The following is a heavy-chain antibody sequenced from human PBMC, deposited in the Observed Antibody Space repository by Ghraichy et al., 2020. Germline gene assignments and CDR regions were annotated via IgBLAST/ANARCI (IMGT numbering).Heavy chain of an antibody. V-gene: IGHV3-33*02. Sequence: GGSLRLSCVASGFSVSQYGIHWLRQAPGKGLEWVAVISYDGRKKWYPDSVKGRFTISRDTSANTVFLQMDGLSVEETGVYYCARAHESFVEWYYGVGDYFDSWGQGTRVTVSS. CDR3: ARAHESFVEWYYGVGDYFDS. J-gene: IGHJ5*01. D-gene: IGHD3-3*01. CDR2: ISYDGRKK. CDR1: GFSVSQYG.